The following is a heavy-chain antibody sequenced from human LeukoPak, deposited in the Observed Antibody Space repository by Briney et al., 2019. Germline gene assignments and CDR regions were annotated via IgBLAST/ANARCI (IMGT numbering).Heavy chain of an antibody. CDR2: IYYSGST. J-gene: IGHJ4*02. Sequence: PSETLSLTCTVSGVSINSSTYYWGWIRQPPGKGLEWIGSIYYSGSTYYNPSLKSRVTISVDTSKNQFSLKLSSVTAADTAVYYCARPVVVVAASLYYFDYWGQGTLVTVSS. CDR1: GVSINSSTYY. D-gene: IGHD2-15*01. CDR3: ARPVVVVAASLYYFDY. V-gene: IGHV4-39*01.